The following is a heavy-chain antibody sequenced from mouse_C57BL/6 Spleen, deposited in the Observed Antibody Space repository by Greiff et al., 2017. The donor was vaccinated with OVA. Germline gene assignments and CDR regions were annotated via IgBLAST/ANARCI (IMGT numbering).Heavy chain of an antibody. Sequence: QVQLQQPGAELVKPGASVKLSCKASGYTFTSYWMQWVKQRPGQGLEWIGEIDPSDSYTNYNQKFKGKATLTVDTSSSTAYMQLSSLTSADSAVYYCARSGYYYFDYWGQGTTLTVSS. CDR1: GYTFTSYW. V-gene: IGHV1-50*01. CDR3: ARSGYYYFDY. D-gene: IGHD2-3*01. CDR2: IDPSDSYT. J-gene: IGHJ2*01.